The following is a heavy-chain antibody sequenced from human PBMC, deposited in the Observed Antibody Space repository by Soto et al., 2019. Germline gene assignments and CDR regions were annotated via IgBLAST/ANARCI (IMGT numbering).Heavy chain of an antibody. D-gene: IGHD2-2*01. J-gene: IGHJ5*02. Sequence: SETLSLTCTVSGGSISSYYWSRIRQPPGKGLEWIGYIYYSGSTNYNPSLKSRVTISVDTSKNQFSLKLSSVTAADTAVHYCATLGYCSSTSCYGSPNWFDPWGQGTLVTVSS. CDR3: ATLGYCSSTSCYGSPNWFDP. V-gene: IGHV4-59*01. CDR2: IYYSGST. CDR1: GGSISSYY.